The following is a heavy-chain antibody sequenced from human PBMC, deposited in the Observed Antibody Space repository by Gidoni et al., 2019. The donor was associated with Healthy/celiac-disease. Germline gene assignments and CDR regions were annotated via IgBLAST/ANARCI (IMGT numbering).Heavy chain of an antibody. V-gene: IGHV3-21*01. CDR1: GFTFSSYS. Sequence: EVQLVESGGGLVKPGGSLRLSCAASGFTFSSYSMNWVRQAPGKGLEWVSSISSSSSYIYYADSVKGRFTISRDNAKNSLYLQMNSLRAEDTAVYYCAREGTIFPGIYGMDVWGQGTTVTVSS. D-gene: IGHD3-3*01. CDR3: AREGTIFPGIYGMDV. J-gene: IGHJ6*02. CDR2: ISSSSSYI.